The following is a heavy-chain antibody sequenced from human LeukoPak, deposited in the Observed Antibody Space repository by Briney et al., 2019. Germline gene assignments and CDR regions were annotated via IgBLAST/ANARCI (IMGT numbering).Heavy chain of an antibody. CDR3: ARVLVVVTVTAFDI. CDR2: INPNSGDT. CDR1: GYTFTGYY. V-gene: IGHV1-2*02. J-gene: IGHJ3*02. Sequence: ASVKVSCKASGYTFTGYYMHWVRQAPGQGLQSIGWINPNSGDTNYAQKFQGRVTMMRDTSISTAYMDLSRLRSDDTAVYYCARVLVVVTVTAFDIWGQGTMVTVSS. D-gene: IGHD2-15*01.